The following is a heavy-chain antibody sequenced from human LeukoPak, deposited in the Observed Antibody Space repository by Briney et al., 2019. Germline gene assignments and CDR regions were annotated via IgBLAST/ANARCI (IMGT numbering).Heavy chain of an antibody. D-gene: IGHD5-24*01. J-gene: IGHJ4*02. Sequence: SGGSLRLSCAASGFTLTDYYMSWIRQAPGKGLEWVSYISSSGDTIYYADSVKGRFTISRDNAKNSLYLQMNSLRAEDTAVYYCATNDGYNYYFDYWGQGTLVTVSS. V-gene: IGHV3-11*01. CDR2: ISSSGDTI. CDR3: ATNDGYNYYFDY. CDR1: GFTLTDYY.